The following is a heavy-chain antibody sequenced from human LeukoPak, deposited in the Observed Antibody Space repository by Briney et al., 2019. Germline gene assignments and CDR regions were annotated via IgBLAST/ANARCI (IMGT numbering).Heavy chain of an antibody. Sequence: GGSLRLSCAASGFIFDDYAMHWVREAPGKGLEWVSGISWNSNTIGYADSVKGRFTISRDNAKNSLYLQMNSLRPEDTALYYCAKDAGGYYYYMGVWGKGTTVTISS. CDR2: ISWNSNTI. V-gene: IGHV3-9*01. J-gene: IGHJ6*03. D-gene: IGHD1-26*01. CDR3: AKDAGGYYYYMGV. CDR1: GFIFDDYA.